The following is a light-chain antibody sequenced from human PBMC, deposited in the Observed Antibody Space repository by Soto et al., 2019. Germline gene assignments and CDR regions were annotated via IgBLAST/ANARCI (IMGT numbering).Light chain of an antibody. CDR1: SGSIASNY. CDR2: EDN. V-gene: IGLV6-57*04. CDR3: QSYDTSNRGVV. J-gene: IGLJ2*01. Sequence: NFMLTQPHSVSESPGKTITLSCTRSSGSIASNYVQWYQQRPGSPPTTVIYEDNQRPSGVPDRFSGSVDRSSNSASLTISGLKTEDEADYYCQSYDTSNRGVVFGGGTKLTVL.